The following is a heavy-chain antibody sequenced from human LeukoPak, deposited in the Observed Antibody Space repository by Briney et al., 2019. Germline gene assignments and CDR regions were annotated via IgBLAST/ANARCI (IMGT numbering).Heavy chain of an antibody. J-gene: IGHJ2*01. CDR3: ARLSYYYSRGYYQRYFDL. CDR1: GFTVSSNY. D-gene: IGHD3-22*01. V-gene: IGHV3-53*01. Sequence: GGSLRLSCAASGFTVSSNYMNWVRQAPGKGLEWVSIIYSGGTTYYADSVRGRFTISRDESKNTLYLQMNSLRAEDTAVYYCARLSYYYSRGYYQRYFDLWGRGTLVTVSS. CDR2: IYSGGTT.